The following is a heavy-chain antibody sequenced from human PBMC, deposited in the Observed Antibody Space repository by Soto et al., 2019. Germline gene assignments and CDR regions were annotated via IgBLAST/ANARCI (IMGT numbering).Heavy chain of an antibody. D-gene: IGHD4-4*01. Sequence: QVQLVQSGAEVKKPGSSVKVSCKASGGTFSSYTISWVRQAPGQGLEWMGRIIPILGIANYAQKFQGRVTFTADKSTSTAYMELSSLRSEDTAVYYCARDGVYSNRRPYSYYYMDVWGKGTTVTVSS. V-gene: IGHV1-69*08. J-gene: IGHJ6*03. CDR3: ARDGVYSNRRPYSYYYMDV. CDR1: GGTFSSYT. CDR2: IIPILGIA.